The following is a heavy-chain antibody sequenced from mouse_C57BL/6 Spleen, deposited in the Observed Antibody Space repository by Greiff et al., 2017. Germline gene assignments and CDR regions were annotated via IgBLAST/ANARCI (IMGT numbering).Heavy chain of an antibody. V-gene: IGHV1-72*01. Sequence: QVQLQQSGAELVKPGASVKLSCKASASTFPGYWMHWVKQRPGRGLGWFGRIDPKSGGTKYNEKFKSKATLTVDKPSSTAYMQRSSLTSEDSAVYYCARLRRRGDAMDYWGQGTSVTVSS. CDR2: IDPKSGGT. J-gene: IGHJ4*01. CDR3: ARLRRRGDAMDY. CDR1: ASTFPGYW.